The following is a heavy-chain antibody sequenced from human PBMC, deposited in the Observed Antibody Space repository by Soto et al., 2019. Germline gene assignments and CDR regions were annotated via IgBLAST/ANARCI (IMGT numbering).Heavy chain of an antibody. Sequence: SETLSLTCTVSGCSISSYYWSWIRQPPGKGLEWIGYIYYSGSTNYNPSLKSRVTISVDTSKNQFSLKLSSVTAADTAVYYCARDPVDSSSSHARDNWFDPWGQGTLVTVSS. D-gene: IGHD6-13*01. J-gene: IGHJ5*02. CDR3: ARDPVDSSSSHARDNWFDP. V-gene: IGHV4-59*12. CDR2: IYYSGST. CDR1: GCSISSYY.